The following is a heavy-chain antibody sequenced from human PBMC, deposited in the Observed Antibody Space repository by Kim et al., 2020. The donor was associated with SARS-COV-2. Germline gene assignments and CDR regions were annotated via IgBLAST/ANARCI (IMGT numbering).Heavy chain of an antibody. CDR2: IIPILGIA. CDR3: ARVYYDSSGYYYGLNS. Sequence: SVKVSYKASGGTFSSYTISWVRQAPGQGLEWMGRIIPILGIANYAQKFQGRVTITADKSTSTAYMELSSLRSEDTAVYYCARVYYDSSGYYYGLNSWGQGTLVTVSS. CDR1: GGTFSSYT. D-gene: IGHD3-22*01. J-gene: IGHJ4*02. V-gene: IGHV1-69*02.